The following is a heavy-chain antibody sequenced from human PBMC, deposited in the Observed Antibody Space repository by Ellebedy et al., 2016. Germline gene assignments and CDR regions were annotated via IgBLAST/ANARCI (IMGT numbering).Heavy chain of an antibody. V-gene: IGHV3-48*01. CDR1: GFTFSTFG. D-gene: IGHD2-2*01. CDR3: AREAVGRTSHFDN. J-gene: IGHJ4*02. Sequence: GESLKISCAASGFTFSTFGMNWVRQAPGKGLEWISYIDGGSRTIYYADSVKGRFSISRDNAKNSVSLQMNSLRAEDTAVYYCAREAVGRTSHFDNWGQGTLVTVSS. CDR2: IDGGSRTI.